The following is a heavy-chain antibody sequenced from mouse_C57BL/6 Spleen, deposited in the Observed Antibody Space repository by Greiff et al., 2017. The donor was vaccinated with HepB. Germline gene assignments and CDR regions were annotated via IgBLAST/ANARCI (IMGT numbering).Heavy chain of an antibody. CDR3: ARHYYGSSPDY. V-gene: IGHV5-6*02. CDR1: GFTFSSYG. CDR2: ISSGGSYT. Sequence: DVKLVESGGDLVKPGGSLKLSCAASGFTFSSYGLSWVRQTPDKRLEWVATISSGGSYTYYPDSVKGRFTISRDNAKNTLYLQMSSLKSEDTAMYYCARHYYGSSPDYWGQGTTLTVSS. D-gene: IGHD1-1*01. J-gene: IGHJ2*01.